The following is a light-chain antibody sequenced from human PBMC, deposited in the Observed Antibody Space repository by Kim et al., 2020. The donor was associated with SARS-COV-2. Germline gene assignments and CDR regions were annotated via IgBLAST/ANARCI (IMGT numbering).Light chain of an antibody. CDR2: DVS. J-gene: IGKJ2*01. CDR1: QSISNN. Sequence: EIVMTQSPATPSVSPGERATLSCRASQSISNNLAWYQQKPGQAPRLLMYDVSTRATGIPARFSGSGSGTEFTLTISSLQSEDFAVYYCHQYSNWPPETFGQGTKLEI. V-gene: IGKV3-15*01. CDR3: HQYSNWPPET.